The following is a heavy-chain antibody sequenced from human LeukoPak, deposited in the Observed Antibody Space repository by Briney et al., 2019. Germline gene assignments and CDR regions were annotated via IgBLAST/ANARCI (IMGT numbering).Heavy chain of an antibody. J-gene: IGHJ1*01. CDR2: ISSNGGGT. CDR3: AKPAYCGGDCYSSPFQH. D-gene: IGHD2-21*02. Sequence: GGSLRLSCAASGFTFSNYAMHWVRQAPGKGLEYVSAISSNGGGTYYANSVKGRFTISRDNSKNTLYLQMNSLRAEDTAVYYCAKPAYCGGDCYSSPFQHWGQGTLVTVSS. CDR1: GFTFSNYA. V-gene: IGHV3-64*01.